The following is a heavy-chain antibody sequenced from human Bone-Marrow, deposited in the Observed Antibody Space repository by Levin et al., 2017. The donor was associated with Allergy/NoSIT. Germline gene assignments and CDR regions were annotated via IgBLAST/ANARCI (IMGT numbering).Heavy chain of an antibody. D-gene: IGHD4-17*01. V-gene: IGHV4-34*01. CDR2: INHSGST. J-gene: IGHJ4*02. Sequence: SQTLSLTCAVYGGSFSGYYWSWIRQPPGKGLEWIGEINHSGSTNYNPSLKSRVTISVDTSKNQFSLKLSSVTAADTAVYYCVRPYGDYDFDYWGQGTLVTVSS. CDR3: VRPYGDYDFDY. CDR1: GGSFSGYY.